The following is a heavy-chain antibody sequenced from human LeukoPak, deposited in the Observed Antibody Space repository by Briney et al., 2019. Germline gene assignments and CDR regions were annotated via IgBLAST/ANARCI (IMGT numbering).Heavy chain of an antibody. J-gene: IGHJ5*02. CDR3: ARHEAKIVVVIILGLSWFDP. CDR2: IYYSGST. Sequence: PSETLSLTCTVSGGSISSSSYYWGWIRQPPGKGLEWIGSIYYSGSTYYNPSLKSRVTISVDTSKNQFSLKLSSVTAADTAVYYCARHEAKIVVVIILGLSWFDPWGQGTLVTVSS. CDR1: GGSISSSSYY. V-gene: IGHV4-39*01. D-gene: IGHD3-22*01.